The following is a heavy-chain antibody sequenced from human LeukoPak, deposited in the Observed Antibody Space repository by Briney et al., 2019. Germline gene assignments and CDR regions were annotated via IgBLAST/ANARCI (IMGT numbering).Heavy chain of an antibody. V-gene: IGHV4-61*01. CDR1: GGSATSGTYY. Sequence: TASETLSLTCSVSGGSATSGTYYWTWIRQPPGKGLEWIGYIYYGGSTNYNPSLESRVSLSVDPSGNQISLNLASVTAADTAVYFCARVLIAVSAFDYWGQGVLATVSS. CDR2: IYYGGST. D-gene: IGHD6-19*01. CDR3: ARVLIAVSAFDY. J-gene: IGHJ4*02.